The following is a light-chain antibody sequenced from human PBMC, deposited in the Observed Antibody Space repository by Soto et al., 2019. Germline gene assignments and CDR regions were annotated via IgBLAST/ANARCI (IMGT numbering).Light chain of an antibody. J-gene: IGLJ1*01. CDR3: SSYTRSRTYV. CDR2: DVT. Sequence: QSALTQPASVSGSPGQSVTISCTVTSSDVGGYDYVSWYQHHPGKAPKLVIYDVTYRPSGVSDRFSGSKSANTASLTISGLQAEDEADYYCSSYTRSRTYVFGTGTKVTVL. V-gene: IGLV2-14*01. CDR1: SSDVGGYDY.